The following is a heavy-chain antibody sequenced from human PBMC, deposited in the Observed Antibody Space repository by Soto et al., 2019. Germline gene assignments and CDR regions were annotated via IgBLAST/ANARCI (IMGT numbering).Heavy chain of an antibody. V-gene: IGHV3-53*01. CDR1: GFNVTNTY. CDR3: ARDRSESSRDDSFDI. J-gene: IGHJ3*02. D-gene: IGHD2-15*01. CDR2: IYRGFST. Sequence: GGSLRLSCAVSGFNVTNTYMSWVRQAPGKGLEWVSVIYRGFSTFYADSVKGRFTVSRDDSKNTVSLQMNSLRAEDTAVYYCARDRSESSRDDSFDIWGQGPMGTVSS.